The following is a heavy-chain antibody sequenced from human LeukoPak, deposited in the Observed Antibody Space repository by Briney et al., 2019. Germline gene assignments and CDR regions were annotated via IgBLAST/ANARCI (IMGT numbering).Heavy chain of an antibody. CDR1: GGSISSYY. CDR2: IYYSGST. CDR3: TRDGPRSSGYPDN. J-gene: IGHJ4*02. Sequence: SETLSLTCTVSGGSISSYYWSWTRQPPGKGLEWIGYIYYSGSTNYNPSLKSRVTISVDTSKNQFSLKLSSVTAADTAVYYCTRDGPRSSGYPDNWGQGTLVTVSS. D-gene: IGHD3-22*01. V-gene: IGHV4-59*12.